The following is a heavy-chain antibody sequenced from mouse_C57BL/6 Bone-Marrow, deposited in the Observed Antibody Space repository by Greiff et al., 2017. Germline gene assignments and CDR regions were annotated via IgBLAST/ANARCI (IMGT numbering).Heavy chain of an antibody. V-gene: IGHV14-4*01. D-gene: IGHD2-4*01. CDR3: TTSYYDYSWFAY. J-gene: IGHJ3*01. CDR2: IDPENGDT. CDR1: GFNIKDDY. Sequence: VQLKQSGAELVRPGASVKLSCTASGFNIKDDYMHWVKQRPEQGLEWIGWIDPENGDTEYASKFQGKATITADTSSNTAYLQLSSLTSEDTAVYYCTTSYYDYSWFAYWGQGTLVTVSA.